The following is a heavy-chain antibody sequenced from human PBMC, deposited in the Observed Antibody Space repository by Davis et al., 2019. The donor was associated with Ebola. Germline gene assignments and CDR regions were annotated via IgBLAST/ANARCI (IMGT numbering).Heavy chain of an antibody. J-gene: IGHJ4*01. Sequence: GGSLRLSCKASEYRFPTYWFAWVRHLPGKGLEWMAIIYPDDSEIRYSPSFQGQATISVDKSIHTAYLQWSSLKASDSATYYCARGGWSSGPFDYWGQGTLVTVSS. CDR1: EYRFPTYW. CDR2: IYPDDSEI. D-gene: IGHD3-22*01. CDR3: ARGGWSSGPFDY. V-gene: IGHV5-51*01.